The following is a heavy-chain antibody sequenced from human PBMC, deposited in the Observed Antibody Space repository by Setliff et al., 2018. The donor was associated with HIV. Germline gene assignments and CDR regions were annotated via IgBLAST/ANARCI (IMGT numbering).Heavy chain of an antibody. CDR1: GFTFNSHA. J-gene: IGHJ4*02. CDR2: IGSSGLNT. CDR3: AKGRGRCLSGGDCFYTFDS. D-gene: IGHD2-21*02. Sequence: ETLSLSCAASGFTFNSHAMNWVRQAPAKGLEWVAAIGSSGLNTYYADSLKGRVIISRDNSKNTLYLQMNDLRAEDTAVYYCAKGRGRCLSGGDCFYTFDSWGQGTLVTVSS. V-gene: IGHV3-23*01.